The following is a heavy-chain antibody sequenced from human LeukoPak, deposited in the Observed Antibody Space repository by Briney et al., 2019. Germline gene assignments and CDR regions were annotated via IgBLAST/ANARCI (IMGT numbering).Heavy chain of an antibody. V-gene: IGHV3-30-3*01. CDR1: GFTFSSYA. CDR3: ARPYGDYNY. D-gene: IGHD4-17*01. CDR2: ISYDGSNK. J-gene: IGHJ4*02. Sequence: GGSLRLSCAASGFTFSSYAMHWVRQAPGKGLEWVAVISYDGSNKYYADSVKGRFTISRDNSKNTLHLQMNSLRAEDTAVYYCARPYGDYNYWGQGTLVTVSS.